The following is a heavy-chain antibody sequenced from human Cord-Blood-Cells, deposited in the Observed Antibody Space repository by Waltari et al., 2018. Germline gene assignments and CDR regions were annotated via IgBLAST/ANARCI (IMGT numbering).Heavy chain of an antibody. CDR1: GYTFTYRY. CDR2: ITPFNGNT. Sequence: QMQLVQSGAEVKRTGSSVKVSCKASGYTFTYRYLHWVRQAPGQALEWMGWITPFNGNTNYAQKFQDRVTITRDRSMSTAYMELSSLRSEDTAMYYCASTDDTPYSSSWYAFDIWGQGTMVTVSS. D-gene: IGHD6-13*01. J-gene: IGHJ3*02. CDR3: ASTDDTPYSSSWYAFDI. V-gene: IGHV1-45*02.